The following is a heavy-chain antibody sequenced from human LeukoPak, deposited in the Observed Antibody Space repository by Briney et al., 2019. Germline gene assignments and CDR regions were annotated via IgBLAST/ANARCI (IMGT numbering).Heavy chain of an antibody. Sequence: GGSLRLSCAASGFTFDDYAMHWVRQAPGKGLEWVSGISWNSGSIGYADPVKGRFTISRDNAKNSLYLQMNSLRAEDTAVYYCARDRATYYDSSGYYYVGYYYYYMDVWGKGTTVTVSS. D-gene: IGHD3-22*01. CDR3: ARDRATYYDSSGYYYVGYYYYYMDV. CDR1: GFTFDDYA. J-gene: IGHJ6*03. V-gene: IGHV3-9*01. CDR2: ISWNSGSI.